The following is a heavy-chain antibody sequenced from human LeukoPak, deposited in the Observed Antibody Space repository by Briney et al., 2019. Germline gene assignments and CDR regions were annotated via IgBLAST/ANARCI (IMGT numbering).Heavy chain of an antibody. CDR1: GGTFSSYA. D-gene: IGHD6-13*01. V-gene: IGHV1-69*05. Sequence: GASVKVSCKASGGTFSSYAISWVRQAPGQGLECMGRIIPIFGTANYAQKFQGRVTITTDESTSTAYMELSSLRSEDTAVYYCAREGSSSWYSGNWFDPWGQGTLVTVSS. CDR3: AREGSSSWYSGNWFDP. J-gene: IGHJ5*02. CDR2: IIPIFGTA.